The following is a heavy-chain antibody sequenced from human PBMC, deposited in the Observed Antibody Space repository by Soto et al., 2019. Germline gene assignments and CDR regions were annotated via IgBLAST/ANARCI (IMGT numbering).Heavy chain of an antibody. V-gene: IGHV1-3*01. CDR1: GYTFTSYA. CDR2: INAGNGNT. CDR3: ARERYDFWSGYPNWFDP. J-gene: IGHJ5*02. D-gene: IGHD3-3*01. Sequence: GASVKVSCKASGYTFTSYAMHWVRQAPGQRLEWMGWINAGNGNTKYSQKFQGRVTITRDTSASTAYMELSSLRSEDTAVYYCARERYDFWSGYPNWFDPWGQGTPVTVSS.